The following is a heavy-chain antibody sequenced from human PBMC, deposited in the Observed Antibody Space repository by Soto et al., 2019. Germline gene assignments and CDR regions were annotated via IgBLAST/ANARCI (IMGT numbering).Heavy chain of an antibody. CDR2: SRNKANSYTT. V-gene: IGHV3-72*01. CDR1: GFTFSDHY. CDR3: ARARKHGGTTSYLDY. D-gene: IGHD2-2*01. Sequence: EVQLVESGGGLVQPGGSLRLSCAASGFTFSDHYMDWVRQAPGKGLEWVGRSRNKANSYTTSYAASVKGRFTISRDDSKNSLFLQMNSLKTEDTAVYYCARARKHGGTTSYLDYWGQGTLVTVSS. J-gene: IGHJ4*02.